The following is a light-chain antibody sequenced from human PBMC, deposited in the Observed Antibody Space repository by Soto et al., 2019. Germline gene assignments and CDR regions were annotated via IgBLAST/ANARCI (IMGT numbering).Light chain of an antibody. CDR2: ASS. CDR1: QSVSIY. Sequence: DIQMTQSPSSLSASVGDRVTITCRTSQSVSIYVNWYQQKPGKAPILLIYASSSVQSGVPSRFSGSGSGTDFTLTISSLEAEDFATYYCQQSYSTPTFGQGTKVEIK. CDR3: QQSYSTPT. V-gene: IGKV1-39*01. J-gene: IGKJ2*01.